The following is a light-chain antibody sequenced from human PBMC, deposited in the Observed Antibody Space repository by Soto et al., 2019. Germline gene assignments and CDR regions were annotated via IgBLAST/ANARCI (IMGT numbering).Light chain of an antibody. CDR1: QSISSW. Sequence: IQMSQSPSTPSASIGDRVTITCRASQSISSWLAWYQQKPGKAPNLLIYRASSLESGVPSRFSGSGSGTEFTLTISSLQPDDSATYYCQQYNDYLTFGQGTKVDIK. V-gene: IGKV1-5*03. CDR2: RAS. J-gene: IGKJ1*01. CDR3: QQYNDYLT.